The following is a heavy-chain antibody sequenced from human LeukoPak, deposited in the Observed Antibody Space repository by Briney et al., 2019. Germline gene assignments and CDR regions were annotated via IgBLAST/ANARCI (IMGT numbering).Heavy chain of an antibody. CDR2: ISGSGGST. J-gene: IGHJ6*02. CDR1: GFTFSSYA. Sequence: GGSLRLSCAASGFTFSSYAMSWVRQAPGKGLEWVSAISGSGGSTYYADSVKGRFTISRDNSKNTLYLQMNSLRAEDTAVYYCARDSGYSSGWYPGYYYYGMDVWGQGTTVTVSS. V-gene: IGHV3-23*01. CDR3: ARDSGYSSGWYPGYYYYGMDV. D-gene: IGHD6-19*01.